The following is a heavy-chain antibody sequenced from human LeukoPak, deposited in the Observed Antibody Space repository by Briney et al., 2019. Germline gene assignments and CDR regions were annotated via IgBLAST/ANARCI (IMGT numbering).Heavy chain of an antibody. CDR2: INHSGST. D-gene: IGHD3-22*01. Sequence: SETLSLTCAVYGGSFSGYYWSWIRQPPGKGLEWIGVINHSGSTNYNPSLKSRVTISVDTSKNQFSLKLSSVTAADTAVYYCASTIPPYYYDSSGYYRDYWGQGTLVTVSS. CDR3: ASTIPPYYYDSSGYYRDY. CDR1: GGSFSGYY. J-gene: IGHJ4*02. V-gene: IGHV4-34*01.